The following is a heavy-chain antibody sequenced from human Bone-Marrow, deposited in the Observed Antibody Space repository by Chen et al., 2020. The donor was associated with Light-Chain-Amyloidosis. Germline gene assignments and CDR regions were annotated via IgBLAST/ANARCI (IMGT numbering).Heavy chain of an antibody. D-gene: IGHD3-3*02. CDR3: ASAPPTTFNVYAMDV. V-gene: IGHV1-69*04. J-gene: IGHJ6*02. Sequence: QVQLGQSGAEVKKPGASVTGCCKASGAPLSSYAMSWVRQAPGQGLEWVGRIIPMLETTKYAQKFLGRVEITADRSTRTSHLEMTGLTFEDTAIYYCASAPPTTFNVYAMDVWGQGTTVVVSS. CDR1: GAPLSSYA. CDR2: IIPMLETT.